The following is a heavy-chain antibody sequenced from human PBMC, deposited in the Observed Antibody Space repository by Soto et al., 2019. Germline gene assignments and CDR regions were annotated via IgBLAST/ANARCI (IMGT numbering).Heavy chain of an antibody. D-gene: IGHD6-19*01. Sequence: EVQLVESGGGLIRPGGSLRLSCAASVFAVSSKYMNWVRQAPGKGLEWVSVIYGGGTTYYADSVKGRFTISRDTSKNTLYPQMNSLRAEDTAVYYCVQTTGWPGFDFWGQGTLVTVSS. CDR1: VFAVSSKY. CDR2: IYGGGTT. J-gene: IGHJ4*02. V-gene: IGHV3-53*01. CDR3: VQTTGWPGFDF.